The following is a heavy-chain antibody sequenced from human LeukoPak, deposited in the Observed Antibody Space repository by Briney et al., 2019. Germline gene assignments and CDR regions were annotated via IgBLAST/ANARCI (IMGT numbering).Heavy chain of an antibody. V-gene: IGHV4-61*02. CDR1: GGSISSGSYY. D-gene: IGHD4-17*01. J-gene: IGHJ6*03. Sequence: SETLSLTCTVSGGSISSGSYYWSWIRQPAGKGLEWIGRIYTSGSTNYNPSLKSRVTISVDTSKNQFSLKLSSVTAADTAVYYCARQTVTTILQSYYYYYMDVWGKGTTVTVSS. CDR2: IYTSGST. CDR3: ARQTVTTILQSYYYYYMDV.